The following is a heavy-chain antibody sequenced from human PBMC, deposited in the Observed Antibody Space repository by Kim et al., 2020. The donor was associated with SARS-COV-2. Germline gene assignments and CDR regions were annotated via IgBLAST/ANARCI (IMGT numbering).Heavy chain of an antibody. D-gene: IGHD2-2*01. J-gene: IGHJ4*02. CDR3: MGGRSSSY. CDR2: IKPDGSNT. CDR1: GFTFSTYW. V-gene: IGHV3-7*03. Sequence: GGSLRLSCAASGFTFSTYWMNWVRQAPGKGLEGVANIKPDGSNTYYVDSVRGRFTISRDNAKNLLYLQMNSLRVEDTAVYHCMGGRSSSYWGQGTLVTVSS.